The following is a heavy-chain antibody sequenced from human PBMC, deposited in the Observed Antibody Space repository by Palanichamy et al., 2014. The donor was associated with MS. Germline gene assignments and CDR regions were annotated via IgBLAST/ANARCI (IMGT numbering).Heavy chain of an antibody. CDR1: GFTFSSYE. Sequence: EVQLVESGGGLVQPGGSLRLSCAVSGFTFSSYEMNWVRQAPGKGLEWVSYISSSGSTIYYADSVKGRFTISRDNAKNSLYLQMNSLRVEDTAVYYCAREYRSSAGKADDHWGQGTLVTVSS. D-gene: IGHD6-6*01. CDR2: ISSSGSTI. CDR3: AREYRSSAGKADDH. V-gene: IGHV3-48*03. J-gene: IGHJ4*02.